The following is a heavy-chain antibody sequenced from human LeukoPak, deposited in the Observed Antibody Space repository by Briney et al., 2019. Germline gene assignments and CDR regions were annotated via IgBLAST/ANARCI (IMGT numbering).Heavy chain of an antibody. Sequence: PSETLSLTCTVSGGSISSYYWSWIRQPPGKGLEWIGYIYYSGSTNYNPSLKSRVTISVDTSKNQFSLKLSSVTAADTAMYYCARVGDYGDYYYYGMDVWGQGTTVTVSS. V-gene: IGHV4-59*01. CDR2: IYYSGST. CDR1: GGSISSYY. CDR3: ARVGDYGDYYYYGMDV. J-gene: IGHJ6*02. D-gene: IGHD4-17*01.